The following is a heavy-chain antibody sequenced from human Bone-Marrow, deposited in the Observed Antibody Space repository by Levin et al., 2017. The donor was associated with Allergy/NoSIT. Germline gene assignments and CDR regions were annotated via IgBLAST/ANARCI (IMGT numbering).Heavy chain of an antibody. CDR1: GGSISSYY. J-gene: IGHJ6*03. Sequence: SETLSLTCTVSGGSISSYYWSWIRQPPGKGLEWIGYIYYSGSTNYNPSLKSRVTISVDTSKNQFSLKLSSVTAADTAVYYCARVASSSWHYYYYYMDVWGKGTTVTVSS. V-gene: IGHV4-59*01. CDR2: IYYSGST. D-gene: IGHD6-13*01. CDR3: ARVASSSWHYYYYYMDV.